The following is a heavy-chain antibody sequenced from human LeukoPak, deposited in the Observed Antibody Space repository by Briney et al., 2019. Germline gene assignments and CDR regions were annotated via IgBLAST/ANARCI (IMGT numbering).Heavy chain of an antibody. J-gene: IGHJ4*02. CDR2: IYSGGST. CDR3: ARDLHYYGSGSY. CDR1: GFTVSSNY. D-gene: IGHD3-10*01. V-gene: IGHV3-53*01. Sequence: GGSLRLSCAASGFTVSSNYMSWVRQAPGKGLGWVSVIYSGGSTYYADSVKGRFTISRDNSKNTLYLQMNSLRAEDTAVYYCARDLHYYGSGSYWGQGTLVTVSS.